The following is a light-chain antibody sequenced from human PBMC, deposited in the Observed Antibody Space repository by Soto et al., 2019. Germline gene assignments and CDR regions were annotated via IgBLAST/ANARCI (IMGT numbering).Light chain of an antibody. V-gene: IGKV1-13*02. CDR2: DAS. Sequence: AIQLTQSPSSLSASVGDRVTITCRASQGINSALAWYQQKPGKAPNLLTYDASTLESGVPSRFSGSGSGTDFTLTISSLQPEDFATYYCQQFNSYPRTFGQGTKLEIK. CDR1: QGINSA. J-gene: IGKJ2*01. CDR3: QQFNSYPRT.